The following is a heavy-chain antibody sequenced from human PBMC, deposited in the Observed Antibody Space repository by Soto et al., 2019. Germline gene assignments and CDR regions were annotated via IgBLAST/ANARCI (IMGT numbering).Heavy chain of an antibody. CDR1: GYTFTSYY. Sequence: ASVKVSCKASGYTFTSYYMHWVRQAPGQGLEWMGIINPSGGSTSYAQKFQGRVTMTRDTSTSTVYMELSSLRSEDTAVYYCARSITIFGVVMAYYFDYWGQGTLVTVSS. CDR2: INPSGGST. V-gene: IGHV1-46*01. CDR3: ARSITIFGVVMAYYFDY. D-gene: IGHD3-3*01. J-gene: IGHJ4*02.